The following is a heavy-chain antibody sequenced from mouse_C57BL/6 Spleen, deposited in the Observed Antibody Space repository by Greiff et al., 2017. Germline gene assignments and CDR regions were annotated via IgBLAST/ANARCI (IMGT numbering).Heavy chain of an antibody. Sequence: EVQLQQSGPELVKPGASVKISCKASGYTFTDYYMNWVKQSHGKSLEWIGDINPNNGGTSYNQKFKGKATLTVDKSSSTAYMELRSLTSEDSAVYYCASLGRTGYFDVWGTGTTVTVSS. CDR3: ASLGRTGYFDV. CDR2: INPNNGGT. D-gene: IGHD2-10*02. V-gene: IGHV1-26*01. CDR1: GYTFTDYY. J-gene: IGHJ1*03.